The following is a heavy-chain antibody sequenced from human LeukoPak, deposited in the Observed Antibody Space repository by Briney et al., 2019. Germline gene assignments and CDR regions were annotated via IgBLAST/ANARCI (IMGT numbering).Heavy chain of an antibody. J-gene: IGHJ6*03. CDR3: ARVGCYDILTGYNYYYYYMDV. CDR1: GGTFSNYA. Sequence: ASVKVSCTASGGTFSNYAISWVRQAPGQGLEWMGGIIPIFGTANYAQKFQGRVTITADKSKNTAYMELGSLRSEDTAVYYCARVGCYDILTGYNYYYYYMDVWGKGATVTVSS. CDR2: IIPIFGTA. D-gene: IGHD3-9*01. V-gene: IGHV1-69*06.